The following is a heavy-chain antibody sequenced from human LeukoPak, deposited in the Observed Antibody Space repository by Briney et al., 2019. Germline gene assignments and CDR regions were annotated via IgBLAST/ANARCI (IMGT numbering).Heavy chain of an antibody. CDR2: INPNSGGT. CDR1: GYTFTGYY. Sequence: ASVKVSCKASGYTFTGYYMHWVRQAPGQGLEWMGRINPNSGGTNYAQKFQGRVTMTRDTSISTVYMELSRLRSDDTAMYYCARDYGGSYEYYFDYRGQGTLVTVSS. V-gene: IGHV1-2*06. J-gene: IGHJ4*02. CDR3: ARDYGGSYEYYFDY. D-gene: IGHD1-26*01.